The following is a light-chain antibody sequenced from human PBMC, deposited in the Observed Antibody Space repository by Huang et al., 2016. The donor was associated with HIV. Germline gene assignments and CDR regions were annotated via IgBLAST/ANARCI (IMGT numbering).Light chain of an antibody. Sequence: IQLTQSPSPLSASIGDRVTITCRASQGISSYLAWYQQKPGKAPKLLIYAASTLQSGVPSRFSGSGSGTDFTLIISSLQPEDFATYYCQQLNTYPVTFGGGTKVEIK. V-gene: IGKV1-9*01. CDR2: AAS. J-gene: IGKJ4*01. CDR1: QGISSY. CDR3: QQLNTYPVT.